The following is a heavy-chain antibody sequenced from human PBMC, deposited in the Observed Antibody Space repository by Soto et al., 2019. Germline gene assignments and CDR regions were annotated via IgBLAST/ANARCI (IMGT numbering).Heavy chain of an antibody. CDR1: GASISSAGYY. D-gene: IGHD1-1*01. CDR3: ARDGNWHRNFDI. J-gene: IGHJ3*02. CDR2: ITYSGST. Sequence: QVQLQESGPGLVKPSQTLSLTCTVSGASISSAGYYWSWIRQHPGKGLEWIGYITYSGSTYYNPSLKSRVTISVDTSKNQFSLKLSSVTAADTAVYYCARDGNWHRNFDIWGQGTMVTVSS. V-gene: IGHV4-31*03.